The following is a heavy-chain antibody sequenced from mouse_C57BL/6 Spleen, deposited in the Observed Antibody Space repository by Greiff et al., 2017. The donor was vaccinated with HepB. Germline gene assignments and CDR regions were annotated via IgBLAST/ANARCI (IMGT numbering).Heavy chain of an antibody. CDR3: ARSHDGYYPFDY. J-gene: IGHJ2*01. V-gene: IGHV1-80*01. CDR2: IYPGDGDT. D-gene: IGHD2-3*01. Sequence: QVQLQQSGAELVKPGASVKISCKASGYALGGYWMNWVKQRPGRGLEWIGQIYPGDGDTNYNGKFKGKATLTADKSSSTAYMQLSSLTSEDSAVYFCARSHDGYYPFDYWGQGTTLTVSS. CDR1: GYALGGYW.